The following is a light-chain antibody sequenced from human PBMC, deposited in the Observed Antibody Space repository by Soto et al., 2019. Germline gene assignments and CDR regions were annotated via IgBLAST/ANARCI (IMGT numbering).Light chain of an antibody. Sequence: DILMTQSPATVSVSLGDSVSLSCRANESISNTLAWYQQKPGQPPRLLIYSASTRAPGIPARVSGGGSGTQFSLTISSLQSEDCALYYCHQYNEWPRGTFGPGTKVEI. J-gene: IGKJ1*01. V-gene: IGKV3D-15*01. CDR2: SAS. CDR3: HQYNEWPRGT. CDR1: ESISNT.